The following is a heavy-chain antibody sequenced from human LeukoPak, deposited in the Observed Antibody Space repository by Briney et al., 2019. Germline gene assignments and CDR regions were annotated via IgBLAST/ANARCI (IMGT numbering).Heavy chain of an antibody. J-gene: IGHJ4*02. CDR3: VRGAYYDSAPGFDY. Sequence: GGSLRLSCAASGFTVSSNYMSWVRQAAGKGLAWVSSISSSGSHIYYADSVKGRFTISRDNAKNSLFLQMNSLRAEDTAVYYCVRGAYYDSAPGFDYWGQGTLVTVSS. V-gene: IGHV3-21*01. D-gene: IGHD5-12*01. CDR1: GFTVSSNY. CDR2: ISSSGSHI.